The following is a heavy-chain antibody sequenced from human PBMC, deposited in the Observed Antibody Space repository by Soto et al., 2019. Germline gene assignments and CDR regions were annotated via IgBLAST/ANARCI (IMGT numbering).Heavy chain of an antibody. D-gene: IGHD3-22*01. CDR2: INPSSGST. Sequence: QVHLVQSGAEVKKPGASVKVSCKTSGYFFTSYYIHWVRQAPGQGLEWMGIINPSSGSTKYTQKYHGRLTMTTDTSKNTGLLEQSSLRSEDTAVFYCGSVGIGYYDRTGPFDYWGQGTLVTVSS. CDR3: GSVGIGYYDRTGPFDY. CDR1: GYFFTSYY. J-gene: IGHJ4*02. V-gene: IGHV1-46*01.